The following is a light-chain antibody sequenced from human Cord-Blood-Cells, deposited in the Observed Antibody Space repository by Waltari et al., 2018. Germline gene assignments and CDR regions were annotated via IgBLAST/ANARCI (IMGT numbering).Light chain of an antibody. V-gene: IGLV2-23*01. J-gene: IGLJ3*02. CDR1: SRDVGSYNL. CDR3: CSYAGSSTV. CDR2: EGS. Sequence: QSALTKPASVSGSPGQSITIPCTGTSRDVGSYNLVSWYQQHPGKAPKLMIYEGSKRPSGVSNRFSGAKSGNTASLTISGLQAEDEADYYCCSYAGSSTVFGGGTKLTVL.